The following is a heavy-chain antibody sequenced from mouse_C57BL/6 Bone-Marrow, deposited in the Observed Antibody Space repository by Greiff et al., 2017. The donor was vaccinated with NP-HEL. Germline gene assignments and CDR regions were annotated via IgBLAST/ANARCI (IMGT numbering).Heavy chain of an antibody. Sequence: QVTLNVSGPGILQPSQTLSLTCSFSGFSLSTFGMGVGWIRQPSGKGLEWLAHIWWDDDKYYNPALKSRLTISKDTSKNQVFLKISKMDTAVTATYYCARIRDPFITTVVPNYFDYWGQGTTLTVSS. D-gene: IGHD1-1*01. V-gene: IGHV8-8*01. CDR3: ARIRDPFITTVVPNYFDY. CDR1: GFSLSTFGMG. CDR2: IWWDDDK. J-gene: IGHJ2*01.